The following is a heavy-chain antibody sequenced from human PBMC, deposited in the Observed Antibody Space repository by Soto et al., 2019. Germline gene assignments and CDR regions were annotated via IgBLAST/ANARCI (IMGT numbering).Heavy chain of an antibody. CDR1: GGSISSGGYY. V-gene: IGHV4-31*03. CDR2: IYYSGST. J-gene: IGHJ4*02. Sequence: QVQLQESGPGLVKPSQTLSLTCTDSGGSISSGGYYWSWIRQHPGKGLEWIGYIYYSGSTYYNPSLKSRVTISVDTSKNQFSLKLSSVTAADTAVHYCARGTTMIVVEDYWGQGTLVTVSS. CDR3: ARGTTMIVVEDY. D-gene: IGHD3-22*01.